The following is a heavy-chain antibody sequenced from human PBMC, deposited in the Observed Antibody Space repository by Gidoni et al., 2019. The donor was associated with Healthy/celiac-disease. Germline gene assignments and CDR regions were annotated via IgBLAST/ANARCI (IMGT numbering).Heavy chain of an antibody. V-gene: IGHV3-13*05. J-gene: IGHJ2*01. Sequence: EVQLVESGGGLVQPGGSLRLSCAASGFPFSSYDMHWVRQATGKGLEWVSAIGTAGDPYYPGSVKGRFTISRENAKNSLYLQMNSLRAGDTAVYYCARGSCSGGSCYWYFDLWGRGTLVTVSS. CDR3: ARGSCSGGSCYWYFDL. CDR1: GFPFSSYD. D-gene: IGHD2-15*01. CDR2: IGTAGDP.